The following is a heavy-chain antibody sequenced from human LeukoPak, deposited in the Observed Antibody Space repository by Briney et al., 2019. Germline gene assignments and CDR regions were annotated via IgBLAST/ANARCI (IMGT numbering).Heavy chain of an antibody. CDR1: GGTFSSYA. CDR3: ASYNLVEWLLYVIYYYYMDV. V-gene: IGHV1-69*05. J-gene: IGHJ6*03. D-gene: IGHD3-3*01. CDR2: IIHIFGTA. Sequence: SVKVSCLASGGTFSSYAISWLRQAPGKGRAGVGGIIHIFGTAHYAQKLQGRVTTTTDESTRTAYMELSILRSEDTAVYYCASYNLVEWLLYVIYYYYMDVWGKGTTVTVSS.